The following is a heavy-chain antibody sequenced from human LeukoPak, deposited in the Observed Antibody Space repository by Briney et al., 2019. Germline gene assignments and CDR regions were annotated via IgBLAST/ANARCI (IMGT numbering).Heavy chain of an antibody. CDR2: IIPIFGIA. D-gene: IGHD6-19*01. CDR1: GGTFSSYA. J-gene: IGHJ5*02. CDR3: AGRDDTGYSSGWSWFDP. V-gene: IGHV1-69*04. Sequence: GASVKVSCKASGGTFSSYAISWVRQAPGQGLEWMGRIIPIFGIANYAQKFQGRVTITADKSTSTAYMELSSLRSEDTAVYYCAGRDDTGYSSGWSWFDPWGQGTLVTVSS.